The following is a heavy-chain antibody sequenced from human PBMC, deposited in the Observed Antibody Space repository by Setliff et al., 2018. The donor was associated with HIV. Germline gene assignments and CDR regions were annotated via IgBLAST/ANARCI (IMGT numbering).Heavy chain of an antibody. V-gene: IGHV3-33*01. CDR3: ARDRQDSASVDGFDI. J-gene: IGHJ3*02. CDR1: GFSFSVFA. CDR2: IWYDGVHK. D-gene: IGHD2-15*01. Sequence: PEGSLRLSCTASGFSFSVFALHWFRQAPGKGLEWVAVIWYDGVHKWYADSVKGRFTIFRDNSDDTVNLQMNSLRDDDTAVYYCARDRQDSASVDGFDIWGQGTMVTVSS.